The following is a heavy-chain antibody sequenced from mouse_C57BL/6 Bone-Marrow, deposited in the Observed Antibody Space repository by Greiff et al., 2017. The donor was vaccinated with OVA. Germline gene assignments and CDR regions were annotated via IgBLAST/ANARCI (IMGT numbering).Heavy chain of an antibody. J-gene: IGHJ2*01. Sequence: DVMLVESEGGLVQPGSSMKLSCTASGFTFSDYYMAWVRQVPEKGLEWVANINYDGSSTYYLASLQSRFIISRDNAKNILYLQMSSLKSEDTATYYCARVNYGSSLNFDYWGQGTTLTVSS. CDR3: ARVNYGSSLNFDY. V-gene: IGHV5-16*01. CDR2: INYDGSST. CDR1: GFTFSDYY. D-gene: IGHD1-1*01.